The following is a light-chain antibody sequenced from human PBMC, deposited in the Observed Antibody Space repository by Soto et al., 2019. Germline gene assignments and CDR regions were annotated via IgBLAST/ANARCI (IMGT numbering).Light chain of an antibody. Sequence: DIQMTQSPSTLSASVGDRVTITCRASQSISRSLAWYQHQPGKAPKLLIYDASSLESGVPSRFSGIGSGTEFTLSISSLQPEDFATYYCHQYNTYSQTFGQGTKVDIK. CDR1: QSISRS. V-gene: IGKV1-5*01. CDR3: HQYNTYSQT. CDR2: DAS. J-gene: IGKJ1*01.